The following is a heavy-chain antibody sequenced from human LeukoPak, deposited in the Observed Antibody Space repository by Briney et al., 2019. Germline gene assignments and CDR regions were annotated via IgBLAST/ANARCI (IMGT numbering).Heavy chain of an antibody. CDR2: IYYSGST. V-gene: IGHV4-59*01. J-gene: IGHJ4*02. D-gene: IGHD3-22*01. CDR1: GGSISSYY. Sequence: PSETLSLTCTVSGGSISSYYWSWIRKPPGKGLEWIGYIYYSGSTNYNPSLKSRVTISVDTSKNQFSLKLSSVTAADTAVYYCARYRPVDYYDSSGGLDYWGQGTLVTVSS. CDR3: ARYRPVDYYDSSGGLDY.